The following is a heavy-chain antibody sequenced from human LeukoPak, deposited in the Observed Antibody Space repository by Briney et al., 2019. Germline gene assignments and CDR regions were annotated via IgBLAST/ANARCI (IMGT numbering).Heavy chain of an antibody. CDR2: INPSGGST. J-gene: IGHJ3*01. CDR1: GYTFTRYY. V-gene: IGHV1-46*01. D-gene: IGHD1-26*01. Sequence: GASVKFSCKASGYTFTRYYMHWVRQAPGQGLEWMGIINPSGGSTSYAQKFQGRVTMTRDTSTSTVYMDLSSLRSEDTAVYYCARALVGAPRPNDAFDLWGQGTMVTVSS. CDR3: ARALVGAPRPNDAFDL.